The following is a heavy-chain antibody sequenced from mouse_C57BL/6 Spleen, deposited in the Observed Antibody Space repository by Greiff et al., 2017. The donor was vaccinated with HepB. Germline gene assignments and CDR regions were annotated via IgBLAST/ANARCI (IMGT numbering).Heavy chain of an antibody. CDR2: INPNNGGT. V-gene: IGHV1-18*01. D-gene: IGHD1-1*01. J-gene: IGHJ1*03. Sequence: VQLKESGPELVKPGASVKIPCKASGYTFTDYNMDWVKQSHGKSLEWIGDINPNNGGTIYNQKFKGKATLTVDKSSSTAYMELRSLTSEDTAVYYCARWLTTVVATGYFDVWGTGTTVTVSS. CDR1: GYTFTDYN. CDR3: ARWLTTVVATGYFDV.